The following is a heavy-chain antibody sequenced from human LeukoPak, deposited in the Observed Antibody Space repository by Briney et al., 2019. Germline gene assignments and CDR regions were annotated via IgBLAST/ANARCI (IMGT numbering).Heavy chain of an antibody. CDR3: ARDNDHSLPYYMDV. V-gene: IGHV4-30-2*01. J-gene: IGHJ6*03. Sequence: SQTLSLTCTVSGGSISSGGYYWSWIRQPPGKGLEWIGYIYHSGSTYYNPSLKSRVTISVDRSKNQFSLKLSSVAAADTAVYYCARDNDHSLPYYMDVWGKGTTVTVSS. D-gene: IGHD2-8*01. CDR1: GGSISSGGYY. CDR2: IYHSGST.